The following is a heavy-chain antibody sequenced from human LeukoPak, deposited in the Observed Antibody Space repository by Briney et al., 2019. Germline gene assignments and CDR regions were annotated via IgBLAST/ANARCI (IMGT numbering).Heavy chain of an antibody. CDR3: AREEREYCGGDCNDAFDI. Sequence: ASVKVSCKASGGTFSSYAISWVRQAPGQGLEWMGRIIPILGIANYAQKFQGRVTITADKSTSTAYMELSSLRSEDTAVYYCAREEREYCGGDCNDAFDIWGQGTMVTVSS. J-gene: IGHJ3*02. D-gene: IGHD2-21*02. CDR1: GGTFSSYA. V-gene: IGHV1-69*04. CDR2: IIPILGIA.